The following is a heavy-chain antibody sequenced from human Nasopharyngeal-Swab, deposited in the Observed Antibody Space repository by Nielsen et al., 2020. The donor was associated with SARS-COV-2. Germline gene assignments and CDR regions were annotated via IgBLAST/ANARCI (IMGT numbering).Heavy chain of an antibody. CDR3: ARDDYGDYGYFGH. J-gene: IGHJ4*02. D-gene: IGHD4-17*01. CDR2: INPHSRGT. V-gene: IGHV1-2*02. Sequence: WVPQAPGQGLEWMGWINPHSRGTKYAQKFQGRVTMTSDTSINTAYMELRRLRSDDTAVYYCARDDYGDYGYFGHWGQGTLVTVSS.